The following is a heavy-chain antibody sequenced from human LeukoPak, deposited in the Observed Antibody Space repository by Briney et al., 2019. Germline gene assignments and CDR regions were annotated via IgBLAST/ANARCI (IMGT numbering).Heavy chain of an antibody. CDR1: GFRFSSYV. V-gene: IGHV3-23*01. D-gene: IGHD3-10*01. CDR3: ARGQIINYFDF. J-gene: IGHJ4*02. Sequence: GGSLRLSCAASGFRFSSYVMSWVRQAPGKGLEYVSSIDGSDGASYYADSVKGRFTISRDNAKNSLWLQMSGLRAEDTAVYYCARGQIINYFDFWGQGSLVTVSS. CDR2: IDGSDGAS.